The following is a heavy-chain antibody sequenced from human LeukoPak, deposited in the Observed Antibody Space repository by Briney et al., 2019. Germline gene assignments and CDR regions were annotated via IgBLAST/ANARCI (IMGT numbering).Heavy chain of an antibody. CDR3: ARDERGYSYGSAGNWFDP. CDR1: GFTFSAYN. J-gene: IGHJ5*02. CDR2: ITTSSTYM. V-gene: IGHV3-21*01. Sequence: PGGSLRLSCAASGFTFSAYNMNWVRRTPGKGLEWVSSITTSSTYMFYADSVRGRFTISRDNAKNSLYLQMNSLRAEDTAVYYCARDERGYSYGSAGNWFDPWGQGTLVTVSS. D-gene: IGHD5-18*01.